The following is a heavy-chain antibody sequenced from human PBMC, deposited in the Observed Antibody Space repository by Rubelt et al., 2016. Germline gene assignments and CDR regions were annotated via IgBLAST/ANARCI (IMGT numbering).Heavy chain of an antibody. CDR2: INHSGST. CDR1: GGSFSGYY. Sequence: QVQLQQWGAGLLKPSETLSLTCAVYGGSFSGYYWSRIRKPPGKGLAWIGEINHSGSTNYNPSLKSRVTIAVDTSKNQFSLNVSSLTAADTAVYYCARVAGSGYDYYYYYYMDVWGKGTTVTGSS. CDR3: ARVAGSGYDYYYYYYMDV. J-gene: IGHJ6*03. V-gene: IGHV4-34*01. D-gene: IGHD5-12*01.